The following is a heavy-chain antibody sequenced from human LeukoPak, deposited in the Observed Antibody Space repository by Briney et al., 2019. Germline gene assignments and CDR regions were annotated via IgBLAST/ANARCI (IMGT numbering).Heavy chain of an antibody. D-gene: IGHD3-10*01. Sequence: SVKVSCKASGGTFSSYAISWARQAPGQGLEWMGGTIPIFGTANYAQKFQGRVTITADESTSTAYMELSSLRSEDTAVYYCARHFYGSGTYYHFDYWGQGTLVTVSS. J-gene: IGHJ4*02. CDR3: ARHFYGSGTYYHFDY. V-gene: IGHV1-69*01. CDR1: GGTFSSYA. CDR2: TIPIFGTA.